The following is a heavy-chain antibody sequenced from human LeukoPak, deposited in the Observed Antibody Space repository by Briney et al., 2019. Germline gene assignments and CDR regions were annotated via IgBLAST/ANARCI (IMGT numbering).Heavy chain of an antibody. CDR3: AKAGPRVTARVREFDY. Sequence: PGGSLRLSCAASGFTFSSYAMSWVRQAPGKGLEWVSAISGSGGSTYYADSVKGRFTISRDNSKNTLYLQMNSLRAEDTAVYYCAKAGPRVTARVREFDYWGQGTLVTVSS. D-gene: IGHD2-21*02. CDR2: ISGSGGST. J-gene: IGHJ4*02. CDR1: GFTFSSYA. V-gene: IGHV3-23*01.